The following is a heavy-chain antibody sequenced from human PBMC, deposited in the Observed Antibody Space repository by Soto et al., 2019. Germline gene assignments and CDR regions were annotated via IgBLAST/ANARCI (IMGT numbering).Heavy chain of an antibody. CDR1: GFTFSDYY. J-gene: IGHJ6*02. Sequence: GGSLRLSCAASGFTFSDYYMSWIRQAPGKGLEWVSYISSSSSTIYYADSVKGRFTISRDNAKNSLYLQMNSSVTAADTAVYYCARHVPYCSDTSHCAYGMDVWGQGTTVTVSS. D-gene: IGHD2-2*01. CDR3: ARHVPYCSDTSHCAYGMDV. CDR2: ISSSSSTI. V-gene: IGHV3-11*01.